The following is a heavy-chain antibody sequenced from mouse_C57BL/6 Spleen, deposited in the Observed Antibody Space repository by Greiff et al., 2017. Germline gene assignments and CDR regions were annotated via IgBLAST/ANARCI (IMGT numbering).Heavy chain of an antibody. Sequence: EVKLMESEGGLVQPGGSMKLSCTASGFTFSDYYMAWVRQGPEKGLEWVANINSDGSSTYYLDSLKSRFIITRDNAKNILYLQMSSLKSEDTATYYCARVYYYGFDYWGQGTTLTVAS. CDR3: ARVYYYGFDY. CDR1: GFTFSDYY. J-gene: IGHJ2*01. CDR2: INSDGSST. D-gene: IGHD1-1*01. V-gene: IGHV5-16*01.